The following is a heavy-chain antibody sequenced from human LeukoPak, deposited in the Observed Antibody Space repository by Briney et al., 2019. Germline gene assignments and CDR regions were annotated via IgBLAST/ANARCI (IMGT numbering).Heavy chain of an antibody. J-gene: IGHJ4*02. CDR2: IYYSGST. V-gene: IGHV4-59*01. CDR1: GDSISSYY. D-gene: IGHD5-18*01. Sequence: SETLSLTCTVSGDSISSYYWSWIWQPPGKGLEWIGYIYYSGSTSYNPSLKSRVTISVDTSKNQFSLKLSSVTAADTAVYYCARGSRYINGYPYFDYWGRGTLVTVSS. CDR3: ARGSRYINGYPYFDY.